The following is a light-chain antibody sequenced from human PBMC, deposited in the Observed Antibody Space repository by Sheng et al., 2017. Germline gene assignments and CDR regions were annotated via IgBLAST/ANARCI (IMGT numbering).Light chain of an antibody. CDR1: QNVNTN. J-gene: IGKJ1*01. CDR3: QQYNNWPQT. V-gene: IGKV3-15*01. Sequence: EIVMTQSPVTLSVSPGERATLSCRASQNVNTNLAWYQQKPGQPPRLLIYGAFTRAAYIPDRFSGSGSGTEFTLTISSLQSEDFAVYYCQQYNNWPQTFGQGTKVEIK. CDR2: GAF.